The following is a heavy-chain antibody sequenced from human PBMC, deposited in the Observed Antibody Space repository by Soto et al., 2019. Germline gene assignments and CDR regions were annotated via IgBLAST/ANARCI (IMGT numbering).Heavy chain of an antibody. CDR1: GGSISSSSYY. Sequence: PSETLSLTCSVSGGSISSSSYYWGWIRQPPGEGLEWIGSIYYSGSTYYNPSLKSRVTISVDTSKNQFSLKLSSVTAADTAVYYCARRFPRPYYDFWSGYYTTPYYLGMDVCGQGTTVTVSS. CDR3: ARRFPRPYYDFWSGYYTTPYYLGMDV. V-gene: IGHV4-39*01. D-gene: IGHD3-3*01. J-gene: IGHJ6*02. CDR2: IYYSGST.